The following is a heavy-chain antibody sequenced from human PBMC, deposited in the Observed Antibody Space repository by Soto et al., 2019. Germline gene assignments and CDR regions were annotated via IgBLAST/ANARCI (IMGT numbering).Heavy chain of an antibody. CDR1: GFTFSTYG. CDR3: ARGLDYDSSGYYLDF. J-gene: IGHJ4*02. CDR2: IQYHGINK. D-gene: IGHD3-22*01. V-gene: IGHV3-30*02. Sequence: GGSLRLSCAASGFTFSTYGMHWVRQAPGKGLEWVAFIQYHGINKDYADSVKGRFTISRDNSRNTLHLQMNSLRAEDTAVYYCARGLDYDSSGYYLDFWGQGALVTVSS.